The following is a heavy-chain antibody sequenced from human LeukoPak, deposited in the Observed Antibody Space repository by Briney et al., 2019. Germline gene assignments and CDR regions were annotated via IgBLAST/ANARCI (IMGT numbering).Heavy chain of an antibody. CDR1: GFSVAFRY. D-gene: IGHD6-13*01. CDR2: IYSGSAT. CDR3: ARVYTNSWSHLDL. V-gene: IGHV3-66*01. Sequence: GGSLRLSCVGSGFSVAFRYMTWVRQAPGKGLEWVSLIYSGSATYYADPVRGRFTISRDNSKNTLHLQMNSLRAEDTAVYYCARVYTNSWSHLDLWGRGTLVTVSS. J-gene: IGHJ2*01.